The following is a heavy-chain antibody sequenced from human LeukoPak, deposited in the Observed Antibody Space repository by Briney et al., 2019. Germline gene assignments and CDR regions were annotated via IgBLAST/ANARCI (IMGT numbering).Heavy chain of an antibody. CDR1: GYTFTSYD. CDR3: ARDGKWNYHDFDP. J-gene: IGHJ5*02. D-gene: IGHD1-7*01. Sequence: ASVKVSCKASGYTFTSYDINWVRQATGQGLEWMGWINPSTGGTNYAQRFQGRVTMTRDTSISTAYMEMSRLTSDDTAVYFCARDGKWNYHDFDPWGQGTLVTVSS. CDR2: INPSTGGT. V-gene: IGHV1-2*02.